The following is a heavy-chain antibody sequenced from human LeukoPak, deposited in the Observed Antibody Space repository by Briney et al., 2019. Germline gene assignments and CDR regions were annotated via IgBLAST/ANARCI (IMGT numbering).Heavy chain of an antibody. CDR2: INSDGSST. J-gene: IGHJ4*02. D-gene: IGHD1-26*01. CDR1: GFTFSSYW. V-gene: IGHV3-74*01. CDR3: ARARYSGSYYPFDY. Sequence: GGSLRLSCAASGFTFSSYWMHWVRQAPGKGLVWVSRINSDGSSTSYADSVKGRFTISRDNAKNTLYVQMNSLRAEDTAVRYCARARYSGSYYPFDYWGQGTLVTVSS.